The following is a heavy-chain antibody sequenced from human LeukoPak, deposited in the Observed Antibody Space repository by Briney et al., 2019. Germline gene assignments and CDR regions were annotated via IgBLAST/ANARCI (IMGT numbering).Heavy chain of an antibody. CDR1: GFIFSSSW. D-gene: IGHD2-2*01. Sequence: PGGSLRLSCAASGFIFSSSWVNWVRQAPGKGLEWVANIKEDGSEKNYADSVKGRFTISRDNAKNSLYLQMNSLRAEDTAVYYCARDQRYCSSSSCPWEPFDYWGQGTLVTVSS. V-gene: IGHV3-7*05. CDR2: IKEDGSEK. CDR3: ARDQRYCSSSSCPWEPFDY. J-gene: IGHJ4*02.